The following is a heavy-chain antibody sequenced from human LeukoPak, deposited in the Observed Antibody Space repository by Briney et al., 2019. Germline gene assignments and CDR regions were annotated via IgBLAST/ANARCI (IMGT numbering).Heavy chain of an antibody. CDR3: ARSVCSSTSCPFDY. CDR2: ISSSSSYI. CDR1: GFTFSSYS. J-gene: IGHJ4*02. Sequence: GGSLRLSCAASGFTFSSYSMNWVRQAPGKGLEWVSSISSSSSYIYYADSVKGRFTISRDNAKNSLYLQMNSLRAEDTAVYYCARSVCSSTSCPFDYWGQGTLATVSS. D-gene: IGHD2-2*01. V-gene: IGHV3-21*01.